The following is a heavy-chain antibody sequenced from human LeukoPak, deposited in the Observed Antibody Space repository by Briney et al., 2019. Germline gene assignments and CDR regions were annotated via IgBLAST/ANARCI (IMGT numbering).Heavy chain of an antibody. CDR3: ARESDYGDFFFDY. D-gene: IGHD4-17*01. CDR1: EFTFSSYE. V-gene: IGHV3-48*03. J-gene: IGHJ4*02. Sequence: PGGSLRLSCAASEFTFSSYEMSWVRQAPGKGLEWVSYISSSGGIIYYADSVKGRFTISRDNAKNSLYLQMNSLRAEDTAVYYCARESDYGDFFFDYWGQGTLVTVSS. CDR2: ISSSGGII.